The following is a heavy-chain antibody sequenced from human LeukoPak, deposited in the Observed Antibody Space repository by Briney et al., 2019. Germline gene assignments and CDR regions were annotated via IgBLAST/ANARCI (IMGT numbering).Heavy chain of an antibody. D-gene: IGHD2-15*01. CDR2: ISYDGSNK. CDR3: AKDAERSGGSCYFDY. Sequence: GGSLRLSCAASGFTFSSYGMHWVRQAPGKGLEWVAVISYDGSNKYYADSVKGRFTISRDNSKNTLYLQMNSLRAEDTAVYYCAKDAERSGGSCYFDYWGQGTLVTVSS. CDR1: GFTFSSYG. J-gene: IGHJ4*02. V-gene: IGHV3-30*18.